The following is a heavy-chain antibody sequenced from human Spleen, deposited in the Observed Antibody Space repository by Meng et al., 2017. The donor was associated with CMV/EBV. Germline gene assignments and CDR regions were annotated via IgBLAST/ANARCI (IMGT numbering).Heavy chain of an antibody. V-gene: IGHV4-39*07. CDR1: GGSISTSGYF. CDR3: ASQTAVVPAAMRWFDP. CDR2: IYYSGST. D-gene: IGHD2-2*01. J-gene: IGHJ5*02. Sequence: GSLRLSCTVSGGSISTSGYFWGWIRQPPGKGLEWIGIIYYSGSTYYNPSLKSRVTISIDTSKNQFSLKLNSVTAADTAVYYCASQTAVVPAAMRWFDPWGQGTLVTVSS.